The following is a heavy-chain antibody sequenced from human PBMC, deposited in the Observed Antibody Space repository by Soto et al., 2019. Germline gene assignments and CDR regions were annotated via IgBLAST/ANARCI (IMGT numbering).Heavy chain of an antibody. V-gene: IGHV3-23*01. D-gene: IGHD2-2*01. CDR3: AKGSLIGYCSSTSCYSAGYGMDV. CDR2: ISGSGGST. CDR1: GFTFSSYA. J-gene: IGHJ6*02. Sequence: EVQLLESGGGLVQPGGSLRLSCAASGFTFSSYAMSWVRQAPGKGLEWVSAISGSGGSTYYADSVKGRFTISRDNSKNMLYLQMNSLRAEDTAVYYCAKGSLIGYCSSTSCYSAGYGMDVWGQGTTVTVSS.